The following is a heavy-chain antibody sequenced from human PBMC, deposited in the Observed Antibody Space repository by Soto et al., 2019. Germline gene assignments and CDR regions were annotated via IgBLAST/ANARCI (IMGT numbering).Heavy chain of an antibody. V-gene: IGHV4-34*01. CDR3: ARAPKVSGSSQTRPDF. Sequence: SETLSLTCSIYSGSFSGYYWSWIRQPPGKGLEWIGEISQSGNTNYSPSLKSRVSISIDTSEKQFSLNLASVSAADTAVYYCARAPKVSGSSQTRPDFWGQGTLVTVSS. J-gene: IGHJ4*02. CDR2: ISQSGNT. CDR1: SGSFSGYY. D-gene: IGHD3-10*01.